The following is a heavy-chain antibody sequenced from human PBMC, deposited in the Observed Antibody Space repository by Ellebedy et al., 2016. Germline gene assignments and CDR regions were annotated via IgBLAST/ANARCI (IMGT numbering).Heavy chain of an antibody. CDR2: VFHTGAT. D-gene: IGHD1-1*01. V-gene: IGHV4-59*02. CDR1: GGSVSNDY. Sequence: SETLSLTCSVSGGSVSNDYWNWIRRPPGKGLEWIGFVFHTGATLYNPSLKSRVSMSVDTSKSQISLRLMSVTTADTAVYYCAKWNDAWNAFDVWGLGTVVTVSS. J-gene: IGHJ3*01. CDR3: AKWNDAWNAFDV.